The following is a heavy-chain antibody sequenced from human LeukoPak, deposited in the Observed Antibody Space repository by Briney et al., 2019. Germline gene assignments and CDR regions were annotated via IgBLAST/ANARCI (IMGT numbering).Heavy chain of an antibody. J-gene: IGHJ3*02. CDR1: GGSISSYY. V-gene: IGHV4-59*08. CDR3: ARQYSYGNDAFDI. CDR2: IYYSGST. D-gene: IGHD5-18*01. Sequence: PSETLSLTCTVSGGSISSYYWSWIRQPPGKGLGWIGYIYYSGSTNYNPSLKSRVTISVDTSKNQFSLKLSSVTAADTAVYYCARQYSYGNDAFDIWGQGTMVTVSS.